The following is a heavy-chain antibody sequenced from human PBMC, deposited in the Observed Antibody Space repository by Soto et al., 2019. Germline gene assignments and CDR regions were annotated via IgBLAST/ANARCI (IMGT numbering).Heavy chain of an antibody. CDR2: LYYTGTS. V-gene: IGHV4-39*01. CDR1: VGSFSTSSYY. J-gene: IGHJ5*02. Sequence: PSETLSLTAHVSVGSFSTSSYYWGWIRQPPGKGLEWIGSLYYTGTSYYNPSLKSRVTMSVDRTKNQFSLNLTSVTAADMAIYYCVRHSGYSSNWGEFDPWGQGTLVTV. CDR3: VRHSGYSSNWGEFDP. D-gene: IGHD2-2*01.